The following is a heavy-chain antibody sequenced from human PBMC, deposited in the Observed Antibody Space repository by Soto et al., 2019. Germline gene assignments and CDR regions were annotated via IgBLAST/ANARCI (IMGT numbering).Heavy chain of an antibody. D-gene: IGHD4-17*01. CDR2: IYHSGST. CDR3: ARDTYGHYPIPYGMDV. Sequence: QVQLQESGPGLVKPSGTLSLTCAVSGGSISSSNWWSWVRQPPGKGPEWIGEIYHSGSTNYNPSLKGRVTIPVDKPKHHVSLKLSSVTAADTAVYYCARDTYGHYPIPYGMDVWGQGTTVTVSS. CDR1: GGSISSSNW. J-gene: IGHJ6*02. V-gene: IGHV4-4*02.